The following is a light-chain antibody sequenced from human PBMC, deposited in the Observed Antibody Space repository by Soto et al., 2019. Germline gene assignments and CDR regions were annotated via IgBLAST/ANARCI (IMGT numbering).Light chain of an antibody. J-gene: IGKJ1*01. CDR3: QQHNNWPPWT. V-gene: IGKV3-15*01. CDR1: QSVSSN. Sequence: EIVMTQSPATLSVSPGERATLSCRASQSVSSNLAWYQQKPGQAPRLLIYGASTRATGIPARFSGSGSGTEFTLTISSLQSVDFAVYYCQQHNNWPPWTFGQGTKVEIK. CDR2: GAS.